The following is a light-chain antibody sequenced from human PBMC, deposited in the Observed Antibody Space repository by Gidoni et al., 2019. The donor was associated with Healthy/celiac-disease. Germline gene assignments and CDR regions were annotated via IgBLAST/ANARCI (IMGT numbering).Light chain of an antibody. Sequence: QSALPQPASVSWSPGQSITISCTGTSSDVGGYNYVSWYQQHPGKAPKLMIYEVSNRPSGVSNRFSGSKSGNTASLTIAGLQAEDEADYYCSADTSSSTLVFGGGTKLTVL. V-gene: IGLV2-14*01. CDR3: SADTSSSTLV. CDR2: EVS. J-gene: IGLJ2*01. CDR1: SSDVGGYNY.